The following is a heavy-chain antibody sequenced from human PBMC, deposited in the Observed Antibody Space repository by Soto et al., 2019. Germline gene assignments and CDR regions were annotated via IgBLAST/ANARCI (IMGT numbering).Heavy chain of an antibody. V-gene: IGHV4-39*01. CDR1: GGSISSSSYY. J-gene: IGHJ4*02. CDR2: IYYSGST. CDR3: AGRLWFGESDFDY. D-gene: IGHD3-10*01. Sequence: SETLSLTCTVSGGSISSSSYYWGWIRQPPGKGLEWIGSIYYSGSTYYNPSLKSRVTISVDTSKNQFSLKLSSVTAADMAVYYCAGRLWFGESDFDYWGQGTLVTVSS.